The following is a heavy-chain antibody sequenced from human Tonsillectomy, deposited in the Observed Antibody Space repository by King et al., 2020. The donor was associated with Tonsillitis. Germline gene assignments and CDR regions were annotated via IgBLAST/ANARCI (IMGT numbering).Heavy chain of an antibody. D-gene: IGHD3-9*01. CDR1: GGSISSYY. J-gene: IGHJ3*02. CDR2: ISNTGST. V-gene: IGHV4-59*08. CDR3: ARHAPTYYGFLTASPRGAFDI. Sequence: QLQESGPGLVKPSETLSLTCTVSGGSISSYYWSWIRQPPGKGLEWIGYISNTGSTNYNPSFKSRVTLSADTSKNHFSLKLSSVTAADTAVYYCARHAPTYYGFLTASPRGAFDIWGQGTMVTVSS.